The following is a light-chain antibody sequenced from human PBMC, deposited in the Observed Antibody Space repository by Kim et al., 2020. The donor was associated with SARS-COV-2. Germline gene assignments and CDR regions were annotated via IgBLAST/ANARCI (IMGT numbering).Light chain of an antibody. CDR1: QSVSTAY. V-gene: IGKV3-20*01. CDR3: QQCQTTPLT. CDR2: ATS. J-gene: IGKJ4*02. Sequence: APGERATLSGRASQSVSTAYLGWYQQKVGQAPRLLLYATSSRATGVPDRFSGSGSETEFSLTISGLEPDDFAVYYCQQCQTTPLTFGGGTKVDIK.